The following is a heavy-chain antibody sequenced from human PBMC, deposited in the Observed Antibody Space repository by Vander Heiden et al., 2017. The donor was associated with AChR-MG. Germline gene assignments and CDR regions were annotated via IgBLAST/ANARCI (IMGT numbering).Heavy chain of an antibody. CDR1: GFTFSSYA. V-gene: IGHV3-30-3*01. CDR3: ARGEIVVVVAATTSDYYYYGMDV. CDR2: ISYDGSNK. D-gene: IGHD2-15*01. J-gene: IGHJ6*02. Sequence: QVQLVESGGGVVQPGRSLRPPCAASGFTFSSYAMHCVREAPGKGLGWVAVISYDGSNKDYADSVKGRVTISRDNSKNTLYLQMNSLRAEDTAVYYCARGEIVVVVAATTSDYYYYGMDVWGQGTTVTVSS.